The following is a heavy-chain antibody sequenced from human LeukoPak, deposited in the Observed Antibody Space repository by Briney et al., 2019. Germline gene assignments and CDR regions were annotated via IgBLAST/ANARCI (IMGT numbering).Heavy chain of an antibody. Sequence: GRSLRLSCAASGFTFSSYAMHWVRPAPGKGLEWVAVISYAGSNKYYADSVKGRFTISRDNSKNTLYLQMNSLRAEDTAVYYCARDIGPLDYWGQGTLVTVSS. CDR2: ISYAGSNK. CDR1: GFTFSSYA. D-gene: IGHD3-10*01. V-gene: IGHV3-30*04. CDR3: ARDIGPLDY. J-gene: IGHJ4*02.